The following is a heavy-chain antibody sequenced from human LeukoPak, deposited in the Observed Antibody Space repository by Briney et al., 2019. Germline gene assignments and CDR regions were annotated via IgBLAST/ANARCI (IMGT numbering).Heavy chain of an antibody. CDR3: ARVNREIGIPSYAFDI. Sequence: ASVKVSCKASGYTFTGYYVHWVRQAPGQGLEWMGWINPNSGGTNYAQKFQDWVTMTRDASISTGYMELSRLRSDDTAVYYCARVNREIGIPSYAFDIWGQGTMVTVSS. CDR1: GYTFTGYY. J-gene: IGHJ3*02. V-gene: IGHV1-2*04. CDR2: INPNSGGT. D-gene: IGHD1-14*01.